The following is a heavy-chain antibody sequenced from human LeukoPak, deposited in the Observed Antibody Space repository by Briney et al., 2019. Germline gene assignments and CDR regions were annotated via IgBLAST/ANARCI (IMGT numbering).Heavy chain of an antibody. D-gene: IGHD6-13*01. CDR2: ISGSGGST. J-gene: IGHJ4*02. CDR1: GFTFSSYA. Sequence: GGSLRLSCAASGFTFSSYAMSWVRQAPGKGLEWVSAISGSGGSTYYADSVKGRFTISRDNSKNTLYLQMNSLRAEDTAVYYCARGQQLVQWYFDYWGQGTLVTVSS. V-gene: IGHV3-23*01. CDR3: ARGQQLVQWYFDY.